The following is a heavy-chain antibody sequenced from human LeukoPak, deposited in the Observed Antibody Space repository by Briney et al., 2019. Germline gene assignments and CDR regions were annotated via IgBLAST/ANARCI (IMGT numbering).Heavy chain of an antibody. CDR3: ARGGIGATMVRGVPSPGNWFDP. J-gene: IGHJ5*02. CDR1: GGSISSGGYY. D-gene: IGHD3-10*01. Sequence: PSETLSLTCTVSGGSISSGGYYWSWIRQHPGKGLEWIGYTYYSGSTYYNPSLKSRVTISVDTSKNQFSLKLSSVTAADTAVYYCARGGIGATMVRGVPSPGNWFDPWGQGTLVTVSS. V-gene: IGHV4-31*03. CDR2: TYYSGST.